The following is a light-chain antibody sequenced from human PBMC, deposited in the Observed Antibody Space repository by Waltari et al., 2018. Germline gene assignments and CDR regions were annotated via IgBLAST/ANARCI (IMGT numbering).Light chain of an antibody. V-gene: IGKV3-11*01. J-gene: IGKJ4*01. Sequence: EIVLTQSPATLSLSPGERATLSCSASQSVSSYLAWYQPKPGQAPRLLIYDASNRATGIPARFSGSGSGTDFTLTISSLEPEDFAVYYCQQRSNWALTFGGGKKVEIK. CDR1: QSVSSY. CDR3: QQRSNWALT. CDR2: DAS.